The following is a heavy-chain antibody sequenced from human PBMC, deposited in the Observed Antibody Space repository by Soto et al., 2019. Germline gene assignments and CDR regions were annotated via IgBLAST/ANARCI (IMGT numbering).Heavy chain of an antibody. CDR3: AKDRQFRSYYESAGHYNN. Sequence: EVQLLESGGGLVQPGGSLRLSCVASGFTFKNYDMRWVRQAPGKGLEWVSGISGSGGVTYYADSVKGRFTISRDNSKNTLYPQVNSLRANDTAVYDCAKDRQFRSYYESAGHYNNWGQGTLVTVSS. J-gene: IGHJ4*02. V-gene: IGHV3-23*01. CDR1: GFTFKNYD. D-gene: IGHD3-10*01. CDR2: ISGSGGVT.